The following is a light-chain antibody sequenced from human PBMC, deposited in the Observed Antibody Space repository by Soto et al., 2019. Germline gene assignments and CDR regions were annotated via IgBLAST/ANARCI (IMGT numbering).Light chain of an antibody. J-gene: IGLJ1*01. V-gene: IGLV2-14*01. CDR3: SSYTNRSSLGV. CDR2: DVS. Sequence: QSVLTQPASVSGSPGQSITISCTGTSSDVGGYKYVSWYQQHPGKAPKLMIYDVSNRPSGVSNRFSGSKSGNTASLSISGLQAEGEADYYCSSYTNRSSLGVFGTRTKLTVL. CDR1: SSDVGGYKY.